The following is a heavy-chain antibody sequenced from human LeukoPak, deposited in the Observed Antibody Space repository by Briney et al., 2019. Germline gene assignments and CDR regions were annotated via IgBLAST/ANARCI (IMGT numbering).Heavy chain of an antibody. CDR2: INHSGST. CDR3: AREDYGSGSSPPYFDY. Sequence: SETLSLTCAVYGGSFSGYYWSWIRQPPGKGLEWIGEINHSGSTNYNPSLKSRVTISVDTSKNQFCLKLSSVTAADTAVYYCAREDYGSGSSPPYFDYWGQGTLVTVSS. J-gene: IGHJ4*02. D-gene: IGHD3-10*01. V-gene: IGHV4-34*01. CDR1: GGSFSGYY.